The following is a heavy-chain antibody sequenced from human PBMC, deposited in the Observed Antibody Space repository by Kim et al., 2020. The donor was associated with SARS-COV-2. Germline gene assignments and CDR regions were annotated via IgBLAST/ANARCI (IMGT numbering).Heavy chain of an antibody. D-gene: IGHD6-19*01. V-gene: IGHV4-39*01. CDR3: ARPPPFAVAGTNYYGMDV. CDR1: GGSISSSSYY. CDR2: IYYSGST. Sequence: SETLSLTCTVSGGSISSSSYYWGWIRQPPGKGLEWIGSIYYSGSTYYNPSLKSRVTISVDTSKNQFSLKLSSVTAADTAVYYCARPPPFAVAGTNYYGMDVWGQGTTVPVSS. J-gene: IGHJ6*02.